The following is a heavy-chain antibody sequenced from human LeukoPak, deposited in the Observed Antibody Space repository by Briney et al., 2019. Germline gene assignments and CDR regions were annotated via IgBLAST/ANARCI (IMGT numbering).Heavy chain of an antibody. CDR3: AAPRERYYYYYMDV. D-gene: IGHD5-24*01. Sequence: GGSLRLSCAASGFTFSSYSMNWVRQAPGKELEWVSYIGSSSSTIYYADSVKGRFTISRDNAKNSLYLQMNSLRAEDTAVYYCAAPRERYYYYYMDVWGKGTTVTVSS. J-gene: IGHJ6*03. CDR1: GFTFSSYS. CDR2: IGSSSSTI. V-gene: IGHV3-48*01.